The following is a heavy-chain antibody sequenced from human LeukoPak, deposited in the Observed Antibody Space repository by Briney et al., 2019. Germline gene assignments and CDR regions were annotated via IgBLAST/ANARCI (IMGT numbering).Heavy chain of an antibody. Sequence: SETLSFTCTVSGGSISSYYWSWIRQPPGKGLEWIGYIYYSGSTNYNPSLKSRVTISVDTSKNQFSLKLSSVTAADTAVYYCARAIAVAGTVGYFDYWGQGTLVTVSS. J-gene: IGHJ4*02. CDR1: GGSISSYY. CDR3: ARAIAVAGTVGYFDY. D-gene: IGHD6-19*01. V-gene: IGHV4-59*08. CDR2: IYYSGST.